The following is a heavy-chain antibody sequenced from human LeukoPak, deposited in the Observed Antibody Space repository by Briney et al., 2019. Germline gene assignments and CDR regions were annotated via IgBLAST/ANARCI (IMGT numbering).Heavy chain of an antibody. V-gene: IGHV3-48*04. Sequence: GGSLRLSCVASGFTFSTYTFNWVRQAPGKGLEWLSYISSGGLTIFYADSVKGRFTISRDNTKNAIYLDMTNLRAEDTAVYYCARDFDYGHYIDFWGQGTLVAVSS. J-gene: IGHJ4*02. CDR3: ARDFDYGHYIDF. CDR2: ISSGGLTI. D-gene: IGHD4/OR15-4a*01. CDR1: GFTFSTYT.